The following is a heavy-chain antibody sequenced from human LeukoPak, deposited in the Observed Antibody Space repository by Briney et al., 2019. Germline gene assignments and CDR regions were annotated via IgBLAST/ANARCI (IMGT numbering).Heavy chain of an antibody. D-gene: IGHD3-10*01. V-gene: IGHV4-39*07. CDR2: IFYSGST. CDR3: ARYRTMVRGMDV. Sequence: SETLSLTCTVSGGSISNNNYYWGWIRQPPGKGLEWIGSIFYSGSTYYNPSVKSRLTISIHTSKNQFSLKLGSVTAADTAVYYCARYRTMVRGMDVWGKGTTVTISS. CDR1: GGSISNNNYY. J-gene: IGHJ6*04.